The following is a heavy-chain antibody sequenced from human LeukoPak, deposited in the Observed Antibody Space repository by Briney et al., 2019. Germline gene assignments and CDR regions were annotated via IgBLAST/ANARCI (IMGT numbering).Heavy chain of an antibody. Sequence: QTGGSLRLSCAASGFTFSSYGTHWVRQAPGKGLEWVAFIRYDGSNKYYADSVKGRFTISRDNSKNTLYLQMNSLRAEDTAVYYCARPGYSSSVLSYRGQGTLVTVSS. CDR2: IRYDGSNK. V-gene: IGHV3-30*02. J-gene: IGHJ4*02. CDR3: ARPGYSSSVLSY. CDR1: GFTFSSYG. D-gene: IGHD6-6*01.